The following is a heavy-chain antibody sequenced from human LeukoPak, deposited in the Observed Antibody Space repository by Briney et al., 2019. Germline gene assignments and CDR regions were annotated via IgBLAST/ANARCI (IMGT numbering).Heavy chain of an antibody. CDR2: LQSKTGGGTT. D-gene: IGHD3-3*01. Sequence: GGSLTVSCAATGFTLSNAWMSWVRPAPGKGLEWVGRLQSKTGGGTTDYAAPVKGRFTISRDDSKNTLYLQMNSLKTEDTAVYYCTTETDYDFYSGYFSAPLDGMDVWGQGTTVTVSS. CDR1: GFTLSNAW. J-gene: IGHJ6*02. CDR3: TTETDYDFYSGYFSAPLDGMDV. V-gene: IGHV3-15*01.